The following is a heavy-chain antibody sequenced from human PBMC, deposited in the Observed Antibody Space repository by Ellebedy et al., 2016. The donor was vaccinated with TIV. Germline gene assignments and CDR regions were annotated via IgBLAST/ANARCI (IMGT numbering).Heavy chain of an antibody. Sequence: GGSLRLSCAASGFTFSSFAMHWVRQAPGKGLEWLSVISAGGDNTYDADSVKGRFTISRDNSRNTVDLQMSSLRVEDTAVYYCARVDYNVGTDYWGQGTLVTVSS. CDR2: ISAGGDNT. J-gene: IGHJ4*02. CDR3: ARVDYNVGTDY. D-gene: IGHD3-10*02. CDR1: GFTFSSFA. V-gene: IGHV3-23*01.